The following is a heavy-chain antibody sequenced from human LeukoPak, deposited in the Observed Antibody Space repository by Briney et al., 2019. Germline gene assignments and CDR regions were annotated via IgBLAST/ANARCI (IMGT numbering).Heavy chain of an antibody. CDR2: INPDGNKK. CDR1: GLTFSSSW. J-gene: IGHJ6*02. D-gene: IGHD6-19*01. CDR3: AKDAGDSSGWYGGWYYYYGMDV. Sequence: PGGSLRLSCAVSGLTFSSSWMDWVRQAPGKGLEWVASINPDGNKKYSADSVKGRFTISRDNSKNTLYLQMNSLRAEDTAVYYCAKDAGDSSGWYGGWYYYYGMDVWGQGTTVTVSS. V-gene: IGHV3-7*03.